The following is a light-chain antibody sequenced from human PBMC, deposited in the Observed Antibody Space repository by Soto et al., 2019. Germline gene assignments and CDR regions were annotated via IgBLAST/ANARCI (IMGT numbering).Light chain of an antibody. J-gene: IGLJ2*01. Sequence: QSVLTQPPSVSAAPGQRVTISCSGASSNIGDNFVSWYQRLPGTAPKLVIYDNNVRPSGIPGRFFGSKSGTSATLDITGLQSGDEADYFCGTWDSSLNTVLFGGGTKVTVL. V-gene: IGLV1-51*01. CDR3: GTWDSSLNTVL. CDR2: DNN. CDR1: SSNIGDNF.